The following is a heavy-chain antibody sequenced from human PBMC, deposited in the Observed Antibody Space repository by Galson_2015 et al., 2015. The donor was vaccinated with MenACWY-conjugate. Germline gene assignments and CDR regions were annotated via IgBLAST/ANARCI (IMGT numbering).Heavy chain of an antibody. Sequence: SVKVSCKASGGTFSSYAISWVRQAPGQGLEWMGGIIPIFGTANYAQKFQGRVTITADESTSTAYMELSSLRSEDTAVYYCARDRAYDSMRGDSKSRAFDIWGQGTMVTVSS. CDR3: ARDRAYDSMRGDSKSRAFDI. CDR1: GGTFSSYA. V-gene: IGHV1-69*13. J-gene: IGHJ3*02. CDR2: IIPIFGTA. D-gene: IGHD3-22*01.